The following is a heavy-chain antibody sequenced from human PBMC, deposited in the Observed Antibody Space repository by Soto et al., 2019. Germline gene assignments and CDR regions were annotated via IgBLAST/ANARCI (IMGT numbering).Heavy chain of an antibody. CDR3: ARERPYYGFDY. Sequence: SETLSLTCTVSGASVSSGTYYWSWIRQTPGKGLEWIGYISYSGSANYNPSLKSRVTISVDMSQNQFSLNLTSVTAADTAVYYCARERPYYGFDYWGQGTLVTVSS. D-gene: IGHD3-22*01. J-gene: IGHJ4*02. CDR1: GASVSSGTYY. V-gene: IGHV4-61*01. CDR2: ISYSGSA.